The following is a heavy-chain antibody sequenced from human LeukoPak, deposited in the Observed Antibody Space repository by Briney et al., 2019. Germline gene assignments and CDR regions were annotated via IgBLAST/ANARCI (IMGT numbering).Heavy chain of an antibody. Sequence: GASVKVSCKASGYTFTDYYMHWVRQAPGQGLEWMGWINPNSGDTNYAQKFQGRVTMTRDTSISIAYMELSRLRSDDTAVYYCARADSDAFDTWGQGTMVTVSS. CDR2: INPNSGDT. J-gene: IGHJ3*02. CDR1: GYTFTDYY. V-gene: IGHV1-2*02. CDR3: ARADSDAFDT.